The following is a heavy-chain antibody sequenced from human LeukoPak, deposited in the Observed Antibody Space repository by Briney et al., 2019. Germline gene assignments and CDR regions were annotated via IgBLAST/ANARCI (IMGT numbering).Heavy chain of an antibody. CDR2: ISSSSSYI. CDR1: GFTFSSYS. CDR3: ARGPREIAVAGTGSVY. J-gene: IGHJ4*02. Sequence: GGSLRLSCAASGFTFSSYSMNWVRQAPGKGLEWVSSISSSSSYIYYADSVKGRFTISRDNAKNSLYLQMNGLRAEDTAVYYCARGPREIAVAGTGSVYWGQGTLVTVSS. V-gene: IGHV3-21*04. D-gene: IGHD6-19*01.